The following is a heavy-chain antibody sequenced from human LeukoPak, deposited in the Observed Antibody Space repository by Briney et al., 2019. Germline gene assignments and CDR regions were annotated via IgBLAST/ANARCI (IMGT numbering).Heavy chain of an antibody. J-gene: IGHJ5*02. CDR3: ARVRPLNWFDP. V-gene: IGHV1-46*01. Sequence: GASVKVACKPSVYTFTSYYMFWVRQAPGQELEWMGIINPSGGSTSYAQKFQGRVTMTRDTSTSTVYMELSSLRSEDTAVYYCARVRPLNWFDPWGQGTLVTVSS. CDR1: VYTFTSYY. CDR2: INPSGGST.